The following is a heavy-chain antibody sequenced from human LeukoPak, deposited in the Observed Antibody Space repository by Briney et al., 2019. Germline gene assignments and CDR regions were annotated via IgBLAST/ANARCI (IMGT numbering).Heavy chain of an antibody. Sequence: SETLYLTCAVYGGSFSGYYWSGIRQPPGKGLEWIGEINHSGSTNYNPSLKSRVTISVDTSKNQFSLKLSSVTAADTAVYYCARFLRIGRGRAFDIWGQGTMVTVSS. D-gene: IGHD2-15*01. CDR3: ARFLRIGRGRAFDI. CDR2: INHSGST. J-gene: IGHJ3*02. V-gene: IGHV4-34*01. CDR1: GGSFSGYY.